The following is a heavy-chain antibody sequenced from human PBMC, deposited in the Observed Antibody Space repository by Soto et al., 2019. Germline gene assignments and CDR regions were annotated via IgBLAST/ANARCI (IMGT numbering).Heavy chain of an antibody. J-gene: IGHJ4*02. D-gene: IGHD3-16*01. Sequence: QVQLQESGPGLVKPSQTLSLTCTVSGGSISSGGYYWSWIRQHPGKGLEWIGDIYYSGSTYYNPSLKSRVTISVDTSKNQFSLKLSSVTAADSAVYYCARDWGRDGCFDYWGQGTLVTVSS. CDR1: GGSISSGGYY. CDR2: IYYSGST. V-gene: IGHV4-31*03. CDR3: ARDWGRDGCFDY.